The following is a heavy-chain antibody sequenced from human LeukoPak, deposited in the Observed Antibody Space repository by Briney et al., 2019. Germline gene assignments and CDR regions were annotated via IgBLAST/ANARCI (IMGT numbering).Heavy chain of an antibody. D-gene: IGHD2-21*02. CDR1: GYTFTGYY. Sequence: ASVKVSCKASGYTFTGYYMYWVRQAPGQGLEWMGWINPNSGGTNYAQKFQGRVTMTRDTSISTAYMELSRLRSDDTAVYYCARVLVVVTAPSIFDYWGQGTLVTVSS. J-gene: IGHJ4*02. CDR2: INPNSGGT. CDR3: ARVLVVVTAPSIFDY. V-gene: IGHV1-2*02.